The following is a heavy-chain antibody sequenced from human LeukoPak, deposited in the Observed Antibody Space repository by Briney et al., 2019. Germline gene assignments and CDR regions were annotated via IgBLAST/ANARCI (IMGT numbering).Heavy chain of an antibody. J-gene: IGHJ6*03. Sequence: SETLSLTCAVYAGSFSGYYWSWIRPPPGKGLEWIGEINNSGRTNYNPSLESRITISVDSSKNQFSLRLSSVTAADAAVYYCARGSGCSSTSCYRYYYYYMGVWGKGTTVTVSS. V-gene: IGHV4-34*01. CDR3: ARGSGCSSTSCYRYYYYYMGV. CDR1: AGSFSGYY. D-gene: IGHD2-2*01. CDR2: INNSGRT.